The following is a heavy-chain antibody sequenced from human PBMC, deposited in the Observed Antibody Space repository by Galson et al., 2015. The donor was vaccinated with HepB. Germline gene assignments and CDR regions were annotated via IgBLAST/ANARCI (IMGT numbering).Heavy chain of an antibody. CDR1: GGTFSSYA. Sequence: SVKVSCKASGGTFSSYAISWVRQAPGQGLEWMGGIIPIFGTANYAQKFQGRVTITADKSTSAAYMELSSLRSEDTAVYYCARAEYGGNWGMDVWGQGTTVAVSS. D-gene: IGHD4-23*01. CDR2: IIPIFGTA. CDR3: ARAEYGGNWGMDV. J-gene: IGHJ6*02. V-gene: IGHV1-69*06.